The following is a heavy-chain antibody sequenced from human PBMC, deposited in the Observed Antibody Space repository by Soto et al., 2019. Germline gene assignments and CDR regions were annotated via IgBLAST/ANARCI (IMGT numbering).Heavy chain of an antibody. CDR2: INHSGST. J-gene: IGHJ4*02. CDR1: GGSFSGYY. Sequence: PSETLSLTCAVYGGSFSGYYWSWIRQPPGKGLEWIGEINHSGSTNYNPSLKSRVTISVDTSKNQFSLKLSSVTAADTAVYYCARTTMVRGVINHWGQGTLVTVSS. CDR3: ARTTMVRGVINH. V-gene: IGHV4-34*01. D-gene: IGHD3-10*01.